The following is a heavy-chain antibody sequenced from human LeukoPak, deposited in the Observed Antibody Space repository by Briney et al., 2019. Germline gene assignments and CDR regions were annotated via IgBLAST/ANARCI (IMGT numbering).Heavy chain of an antibody. D-gene: IGHD2-2*02. CDR3: ARIQAVGVPVAIDAYYSYGMDV. Sequence: ASVKVSCKASGGSFSRNAISWVRQAPGQGLEWMGRFIPMVGIATYAQKFQGRVTITEDRSTSTAYMELSSLRSEDTAVYYCARIQAVGVPVAIDAYYSYGMDVRGQGTAVSVSS. J-gene: IGHJ6*02. CDR2: FIPMVGIA. CDR1: GGSFSRNA. V-gene: IGHV1-69*04.